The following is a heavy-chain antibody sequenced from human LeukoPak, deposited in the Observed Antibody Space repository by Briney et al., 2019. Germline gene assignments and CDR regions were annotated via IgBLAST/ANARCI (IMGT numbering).Heavy chain of an antibody. CDR1: GFTFSSYA. CDR3: ARAPSSSGWYLGWFDP. Sequence: GGSLRLSCAASGFTFSSYAMHWVRQAPGKGLEWVAVISYDGSNKYYADSVKGRFTISRDNSKNTLYLQMNSLRAEDTAVYYCARAPSSSGWYLGWFDPWGQGTLVTVSS. J-gene: IGHJ5*02. CDR2: ISYDGSNK. D-gene: IGHD6-19*01. V-gene: IGHV3-30*04.